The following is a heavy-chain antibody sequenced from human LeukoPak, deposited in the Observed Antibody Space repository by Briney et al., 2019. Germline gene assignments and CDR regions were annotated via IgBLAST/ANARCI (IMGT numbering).Heavy chain of an antibody. CDR1: GYTFTSYD. D-gene: IGHD3-22*01. CDR3: ARATYYYDSSGYPLGYGMDV. J-gene: IGHJ6*02. V-gene: IGHV1-8*01. CDR2: MNPNSGNT. Sequence: ASVKVSCKASGYTFTSYDINWVRQATGQGLGWMGWMNPNSGNTGYAQKFQGRVTMTRNTSISTAYMELSSLRSEDTAVYYCARATYYYDSSGYPLGYGMDVWGQGTTVTVSS.